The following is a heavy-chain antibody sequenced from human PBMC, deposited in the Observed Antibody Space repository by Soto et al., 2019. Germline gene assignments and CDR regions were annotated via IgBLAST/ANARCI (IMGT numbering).Heavy chain of an antibody. CDR1: GGSLSGYY. D-gene: IGHD1-1*01. J-gene: IGHJ6*02. CDR3: ARTRNLDV. Sequence: QVQLQQWGAGLLKPSETLSLTCAVYGGSLSGYYGNWIRQSRGKGLEWIGEINHSGSTNYNPSLKSRVTISIDTSKNQFSLKLSSVTAADTAVYYCARTRNLDVWGQGTTVIVSS. CDR2: INHSGST. V-gene: IGHV4-34*01.